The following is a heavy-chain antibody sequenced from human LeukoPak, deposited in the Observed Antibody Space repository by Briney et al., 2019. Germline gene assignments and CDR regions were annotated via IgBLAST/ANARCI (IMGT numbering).Heavy chain of an antibody. Sequence: PGGSLRLSCVASGFTVSSNYMSWVRQAPGKGLERVSIIYSGGTTYNADSVKGRFTISRDNSKNTLYLQMNSLRAEDTAVYYCARTPGTGTSSYFDYWGQGTLVTVSS. CDR1: GFTVSSNY. J-gene: IGHJ4*02. CDR3: ARTPGTGTSSYFDY. V-gene: IGHV3-53*01. CDR2: IYSGGTT. D-gene: IGHD1-1*01.